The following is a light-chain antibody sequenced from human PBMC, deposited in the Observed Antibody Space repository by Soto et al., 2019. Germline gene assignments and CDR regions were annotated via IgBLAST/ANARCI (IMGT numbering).Light chain of an antibody. J-gene: IGKJ1*01. CDR3: QQYNNWPRT. CDR1: QSVSTN. V-gene: IGKV3-15*01. CDR2: GAY. Sequence: VVMTQSPATLSLSPGERATLSCRASQSVSTNLAWYQQKPGQAPRLLIYGAYTRATGIPARFSGSGSGTEFTLTISSLQSEDFALYYCQQYNNWPRTFGQGTKVDIK.